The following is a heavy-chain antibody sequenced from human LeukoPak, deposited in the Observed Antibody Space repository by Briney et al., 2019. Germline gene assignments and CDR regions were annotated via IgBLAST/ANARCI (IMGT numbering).Heavy chain of an antibody. D-gene: IGHD6-6*01. Sequence: GASVKVSCKASGYTFTSYGISWVRQAPGQGLEWMGWISAYNGNTNYAQKLQGRVTMTTDTSTSTAYMELRSLRSDDTAVYYCARENGFLTTLYGGSSGDYWGQGTLVTVSS. CDR2: ISAYNGNT. V-gene: IGHV1-18*01. CDR3: ARENGFLTTLYGGSSGDY. J-gene: IGHJ4*02. CDR1: GYTFTSYG.